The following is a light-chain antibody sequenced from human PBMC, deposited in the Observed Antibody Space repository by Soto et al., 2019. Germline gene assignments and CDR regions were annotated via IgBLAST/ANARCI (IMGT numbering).Light chain of an antibody. CDR1: QSISSW. J-gene: IGKJ4*01. CDR3: QQYNSDPRT. CDR2: KAS. Sequence: DIQMTQSPSTLSVSVGDRVTITCRASQSISSWLAWYQQKPGKAPKLLIYKASNIESGIPSRFSGSGSGTEFTLTISSLQPDDFATYYCQQYNSDPRTFGGGTKVDIK. V-gene: IGKV1-5*03.